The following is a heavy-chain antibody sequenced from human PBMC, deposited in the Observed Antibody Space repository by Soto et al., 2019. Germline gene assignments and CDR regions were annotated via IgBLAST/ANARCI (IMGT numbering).Heavy chain of an antibody. V-gene: IGHV2-5*02. CDR2: IYWDDDK. CDR1: GFSLSTSGVD. D-gene: IGHD2-15*01. J-gene: IGHJ4*02. CDR3: AHRPSYCSGGSCYSGFDY. Sequence: SAPTLVNPTQTLTLTCTFSGFSLSTSGVDVGWIRQPPGKALEWLALIYWDDDKRYSPSLKSRLTITKDTSKNQVVLTMTNMDPVGTATYYCAHRPSYCSGGSCYSGFDYWGQGTLVTVSS.